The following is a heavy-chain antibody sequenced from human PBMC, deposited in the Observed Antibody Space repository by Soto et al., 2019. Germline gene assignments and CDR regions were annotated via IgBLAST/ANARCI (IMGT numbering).Heavy chain of an antibody. V-gene: IGHV1-18*01. D-gene: IGHD6-13*01. CDR2: ISAYNGNT. CDR3: ARDWAAAGTFDY. CDR1: GYTFTSYG. J-gene: IGHJ4*02. Sequence: SLKVSCKASGYTFTSYGISWVRQAPGQGLEWMGWISAYNGNTNYAQKLQGRVTMTTDTSTSTAYMELRSLRSDDTAVYYCARDWAAAGTFDYWGQGTLVTVSS.